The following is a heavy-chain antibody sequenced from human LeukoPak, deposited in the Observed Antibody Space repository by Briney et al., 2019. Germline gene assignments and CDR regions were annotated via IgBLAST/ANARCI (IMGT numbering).Heavy chain of an antibody. Sequence: GGSLRLSCAASGFTFSIYEMNWVRQAPGKGLEWVSYIGSSGSTIYYADSVKGRFTISRDNAKNSLSLQMNSLRAEDTAVYYCAKSEPHYYDSSGYSTFDYWGQGTLVTVSS. V-gene: IGHV3-48*03. CDR1: GFTFSIYE. D-gene: IGHD3-22*01. J-gene: IGHJ4*02. CDR3: AKSEPHYYDSSGYSTFDY. CDR2: IGSSGSTI.